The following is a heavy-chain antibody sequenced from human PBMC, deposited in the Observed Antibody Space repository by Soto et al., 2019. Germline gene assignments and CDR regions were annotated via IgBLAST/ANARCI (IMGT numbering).Heavy chain of an antibody. J-gene: IGHJ4*02. V-gene: IGHV4-34*01. CDR3: ARGGFHGGNYYIFDY. D-gene: IGHD2-15*01. Sequence: SETLSLTCGVYGGTFSGYYWTWIRQPPGKGLEWIGEINHSGVTTYNPSFESRVTISVDTSKDQISLRLTSVTAADAAVYYCARGGFHGGNYYIFDYWGQGTLVTVS. CDR1: GGTFSGYY. CDR2: INHSGVT.